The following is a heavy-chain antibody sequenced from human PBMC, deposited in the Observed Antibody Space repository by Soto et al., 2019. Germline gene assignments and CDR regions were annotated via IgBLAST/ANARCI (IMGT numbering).Heavy chain of an antibody. D-gene: IGHD3-22*01. J-gene: IGHJ4*02. Sequence: PGGSLRLSCAASGFTVSSNYMSWVRQAPGKGLEWVSVIYSGGSTYYADSVKGRFTISRDNSKNTLYLQMNSLRAEDTAVYYCARFITTGFFDYWGQGTLVTVSS. CDR2: IYSGGST. V-gene: IGHV3-66*01. CDR3: ARFITTGFFDY. CDR1: GFTVSSNY.